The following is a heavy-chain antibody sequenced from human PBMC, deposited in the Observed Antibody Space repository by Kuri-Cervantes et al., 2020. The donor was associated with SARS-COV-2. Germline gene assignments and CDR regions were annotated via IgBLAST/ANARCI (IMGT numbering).Heavy chain of an antibody. CDR3: AKDYGDSGYFDI. CDR1: GFTFSSYA. Sequence: GSLILSCAASGFTFSSYAMSWVRQAPGKGLEWVSAISGSGGSTYYADSVKGRFTISRDNSKNTLYLQMNSLRAEDTAVYYCAKDYGDSGYFDIWGLGTLVTVSS. D-gene: IGHD4-17*01. CDR2: ISGSGGST. V-gene: IGHV3-23*01. J-gene: IGHJ4*02.